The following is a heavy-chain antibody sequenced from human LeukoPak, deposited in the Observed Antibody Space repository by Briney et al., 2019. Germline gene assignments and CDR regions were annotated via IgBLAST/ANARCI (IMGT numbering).Heavy chain of an antibody. Sequence: GGSLRLSCAASGFTLNGYGMHWVRQAPGKGPEWVAFSSYEEYYADSVNGRFTISRDNSKNTLYLQMNSLRPEDTAVYYCAKTGSGYYYFDYWGQGTLVTVSS. J-gene: IGHJ4*02. V-gene: IGHV3-30*18. CDR1: GFTLNGYG. CDR3: AKTGSGYYYFDY. CDR2: SSYEE. D-gene: IGHD5-12*01.